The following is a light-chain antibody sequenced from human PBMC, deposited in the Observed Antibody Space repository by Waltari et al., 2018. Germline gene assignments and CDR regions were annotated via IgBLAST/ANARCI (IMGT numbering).Light chain of an antibody. Sequence: SYELTQPPSLSVSPGQTARITCFGDALPEKFVYWYRQKSGQTPVLVIYEDDKRPSGISMRVSGSSSGTMATLTISGSHVEDEGDYYCYSTDKDTDPRGVFGGGTKLTVL. CDR3: YSTDKDTDPRGV. CDR2: EDD. J-gene: IGLJ3*02. CDR1: ALPEKF. V-gene: IGLV3-10*01.